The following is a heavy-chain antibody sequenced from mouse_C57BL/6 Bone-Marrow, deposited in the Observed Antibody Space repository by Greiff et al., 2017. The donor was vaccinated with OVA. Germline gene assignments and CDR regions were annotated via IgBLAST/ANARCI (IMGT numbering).Heavy chain of an antibody. CDR1: GYTFTDYY. CDR2: INPNNGGT. J-gene: IGHJ2*01. Sequence: EVQLQQSGPELVKPGASVKISCKASGYTFTDYYMNWVKQSHGKSLDWIGDINPNNGGTSYNQKFKGKATLTVDKSSSTAYMELRSLTSEDSAVYYCARSRGFDYWGQGTTLTVSS. CDR3: ARSRGFDY. V-gene: IGHV1-26*01.